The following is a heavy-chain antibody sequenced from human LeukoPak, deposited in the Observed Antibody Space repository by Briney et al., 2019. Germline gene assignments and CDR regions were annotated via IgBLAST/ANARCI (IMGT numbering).Heavy chain of an antibody. CDR1: GGTFSSYA. J-gene: IGHJ6*04. CDR2: IIPIFGTA. V-gene: IGHV1-69*13. Sequence: GASVKVSCKASGGTFSSYAIRWVRQAPGQGLEWMGGIIPIFGTANYAQKFQGRVTITADESTSTAYMELSSLRSEDTAVYYCARDFPDCSSTSCSPSYYYGMDVWGKGTTVTVSS. D-gene: IGHD2-2*01. CDR3: ARDFPDCSSTSCSPSYYYGMDV.